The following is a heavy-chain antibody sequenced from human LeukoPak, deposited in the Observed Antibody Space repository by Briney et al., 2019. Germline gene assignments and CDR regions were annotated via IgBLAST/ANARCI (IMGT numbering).Heavy chain of an antibody. D-gene: IGHD6-13*01. CDR1: SGSISGSSYF. J-gene: IGHJ6*02. Sequence: PSETLSLTCTVSSGSISGSSYFWGWLRQHPGKGLEWIGYIYYSGSTYYNPSLKSRVTISVDTSKNQFSLKLSSVTAADTAVYYCARPSSSWYGYGMDVWGQGTTVTVSS. CDR2: IYYSGST. V-gene: IGHV4-31*03. CDR3: ARPSSSWYGYGMDV.